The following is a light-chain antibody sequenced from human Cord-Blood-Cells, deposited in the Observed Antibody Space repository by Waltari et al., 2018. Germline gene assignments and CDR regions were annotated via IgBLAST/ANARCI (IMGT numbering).Light chain of an antibody. Sequence: QPALTQPASVSGSPGQSITISCTGTSRDVGSYNLVTWYQQHPGKAPKLMIYEVSKRPSGVSNRFSGSKSGNTASLTISGLQAEDEADYYCCSYAGSSTWVFGGGTKLTVL. CDR1: SRDVGSYNL. CDR3: CSYAGSSTWV. J-gene: IGLJ3*02. V-gene: IGLV2-23*02. CDR2: EVS.